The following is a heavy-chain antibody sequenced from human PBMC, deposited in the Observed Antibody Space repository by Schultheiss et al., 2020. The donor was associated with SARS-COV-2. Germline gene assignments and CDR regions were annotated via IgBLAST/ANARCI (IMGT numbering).Heavy chain of an antibody. CDR3: ARVVGGPTFEAFFGMDV. V-gene: IGHV1-69*13. CDR1: GGTLSSYA. Sequence: SVKVSCKASGGTLSSYAITWVRQAPGQGLEWMGAIIPVFDMVEYSQKFQGRVTITADESTSTADMDLNTLRSEDTAVYFCARVVGGPTFEAFFGMDVWGQGTTVTVSS. CDR2: IIPVFDMV. J-gene: IGHJ6*02. D-gene: IGHD1-26*01.